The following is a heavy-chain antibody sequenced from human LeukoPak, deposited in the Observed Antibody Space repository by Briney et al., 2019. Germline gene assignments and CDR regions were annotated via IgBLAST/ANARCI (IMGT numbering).Heavy chain of an antibody. D-gene: IGHD2-15*01. Sequence: PSQTLSLTCAVSGGSISSGGYSWSWIRQPPGKGLEWIGYICHSGSTYYNPSLKSRVTISVDRSKNQFSLKLSSVTAADTAVYYCARVGCSGGSCYSGFDYWGQGTLVTVSS. J-gene: IGHJ4*02. CDR1: GGSISSGGYS. CDR2: ICHSGST. V-gene: IGHV4-30-2*01. CDR3: ARVGCSGGSCYSGFDY.